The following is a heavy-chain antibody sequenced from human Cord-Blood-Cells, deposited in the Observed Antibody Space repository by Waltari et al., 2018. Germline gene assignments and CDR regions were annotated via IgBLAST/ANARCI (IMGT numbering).Heavy chain of an antibody. V-gene: IGHV1-2*02. D-gene: IGHD3-9*01. CDR3: ARDFGWGSFWYFDL. CDR2: INPNSGGT. Sequence: QVQLVESGAEVKKPGASVKFSCKAPGYTFTAHYWHWGHQAPGQGLEWMGWINPNSGGTNYAQKFQGRVTMTRDTSISTAYMELSRLRSDDTAVYYCARDFGWGSFWYFDLWGRGTLVTVSS. J-gene: IGHJ2*01. CDR1: GYTFTAHY.